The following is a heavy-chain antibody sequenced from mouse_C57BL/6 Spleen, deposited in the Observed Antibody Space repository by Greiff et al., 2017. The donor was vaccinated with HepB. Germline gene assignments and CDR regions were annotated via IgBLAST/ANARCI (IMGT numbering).Heavy chain of an antibody. CDR2: ISGGGGNT. Sequence: EVQGVESGGGLVKPGGSLKLSCAASGFTFSSYTMSWVRQTPEKRLEWVATISGGGGNTYYPDSVKGRFTISRDNAKNTLYLQMSSLRSEDTALYYCARHYYGPWYFDVWGTGTTVTVSS. CDR1: GFTFSSYT. V-gene: IGHV5-9*01. CDR3: ARHYYGPWYFDV. J-gene: IGHJ1*03. D-gene: IGHD1-1*01.